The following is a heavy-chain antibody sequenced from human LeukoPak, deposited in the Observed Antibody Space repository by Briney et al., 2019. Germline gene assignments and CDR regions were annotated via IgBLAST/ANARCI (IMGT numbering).Heavy chain of an antibody. J-gene: IGHJ4*02. CDR2: IKSKTDARTT. D-gene: IGHD3-3*01. Sequence: MTGGSLRLSCAASGFTFSNAWMSWVRQAPGKGLEWVGRIKSKTDARTTDYAAPVKGRFTISRDYSKHTLYLQMNSLKTEDTAVYYCTTIPELRFLEWLLPFDYWGQGTLVTVSS. CDR1: GFTFSNAW. CDR3: TTIPELRFLEWLLPFDY. V-gene: IGHV3-15*01.